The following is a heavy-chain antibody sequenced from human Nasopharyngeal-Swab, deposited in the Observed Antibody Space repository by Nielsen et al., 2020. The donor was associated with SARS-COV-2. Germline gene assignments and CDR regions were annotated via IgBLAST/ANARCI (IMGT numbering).Heavy chain of an antibody. V-gene: IGHV1-8*01. CDR1: GYTFTSYD. J-gene: IGHJ6*02. Sequence: ASVKVSCKASGYTFTSYDINWVRQATGQGLEWMGWMNPNSGNTGYAQKFQGRVTMTRNTSISTAYMKLSSLRSEDTAVYYCARGNWLLYYYYGMDVWGQGTTVTVSS. CDR3: ARGNWLLYYYYGMDV. CDR2: MNPNSGNT. D-gene: IGHD3-9*01.